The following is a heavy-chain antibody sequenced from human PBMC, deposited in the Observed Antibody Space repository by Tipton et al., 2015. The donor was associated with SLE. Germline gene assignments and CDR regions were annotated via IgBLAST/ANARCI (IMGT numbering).Heavy chain of an antibody. Sequence: TLSLTCTVSGGSISSYYWSWIRQPPGKGLEWIGYIYYSGSTNYNPSLKSRVTISVDTSKNQFPLKLSSVTAADTAVYYCAGDQYDSSGYYYPPHFDYWGQGTLVTVSS. J-gene: IGHJ4*02. D-gene: IGHD3-22*01. CDR2: IYYSGST. V-gene: IGHV4-59*08. CDR3: AGDQYDSSGYYYPPHFDY. CDR1: GGSISSYY.